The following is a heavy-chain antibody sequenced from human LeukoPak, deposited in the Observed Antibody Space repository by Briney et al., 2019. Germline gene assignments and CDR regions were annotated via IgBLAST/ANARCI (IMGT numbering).Heavy chain of an antibody. CDR3: SREAPCSSTSCSHDY. Sequence: ASMKVSCRASGYSFKDYYIHWVRQAPGQGLEWMGYINPDSGDTNYAQRFQGRVTMTRDASISTAYMELSWLRFDDTAVYFCSREAPCSSTSCSHDYWGQGTLVTVSS. CDR1: GYSFKDYY. V-gene: IGHV1-2*02. J-gene: IGHJ4*02. CDR2: INPDSGDT. D-gene: IGHD2-2*01.